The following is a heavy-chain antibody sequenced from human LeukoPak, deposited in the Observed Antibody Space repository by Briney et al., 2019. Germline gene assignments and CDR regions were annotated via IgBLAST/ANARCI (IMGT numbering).Heavy chain of an antibody. V-gene: IGHV3-11*01. J-gene: IGHJ5*02. D-gene: IGHD6-19*01. CDR2: ISSSGSTI. Sequence: PGGSLRLSCAASGFTFSDYYMSWIRQAPGKGLEWVSYISSSGSTIYYADSVKGRFTISRDNAKNSLYLQMNSLRAEDTAVYYCASSSLSRWASLLFDPWGQGTLVTVSS. CDR1: GFTFSDYY. CDR3: ASSSLSRWASLLFDP.